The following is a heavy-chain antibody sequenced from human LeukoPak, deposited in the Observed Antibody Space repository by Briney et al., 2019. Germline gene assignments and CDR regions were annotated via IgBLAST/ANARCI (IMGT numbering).Heavy chain of an antibody. Sequence: PGGSLRLSCAASGFTFSSYGMHWVRQAPGKGLEWVAVIWYDGGNKYYADSVKGRFTISRDNSKNTLYLQMNSLRAEDTAVYYCARDGGYYYDSSGYYWDYWGQGTLVTVSS. CDR3: ARDGGYYYDSSGYYWDY. D-gene: IGHD3-22*01. J-gene: IGHJ4*02. CDR1: GFTFSSYG. CDR2: IWYDGGNK. V-gene: IGHV3-33*01.